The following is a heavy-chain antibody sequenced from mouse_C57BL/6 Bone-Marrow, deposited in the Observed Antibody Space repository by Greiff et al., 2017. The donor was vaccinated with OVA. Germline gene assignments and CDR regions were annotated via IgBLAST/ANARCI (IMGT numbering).Heavy chain of an antibody. CDR2: ISYDGSN. CDR1: GYSITSGYY. Sequence: EVKLLESGPGLVKPSQSLSLTCSVTGYSITSGYYWNWIRQFPGNKLEWMGYISYDGSNNYNPSLENRISITRDTSKNQFFLKLNSVTTEDTATYYCARGFAYWGQGTLVTVSA. J-gene: IGHJ3*01. V-gene: IGHV3-6*01. CDR3: ARGFAY.